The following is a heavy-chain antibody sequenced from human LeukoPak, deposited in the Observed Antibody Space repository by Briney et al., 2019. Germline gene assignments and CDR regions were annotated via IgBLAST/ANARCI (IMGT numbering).Heavy chain of an antibody. CDR1: GGSISSYY. CDR3: ARSSGYSGYDQYFQH. Sequence: KPSETLSLTCTVSGGSISSYYWSWLRQPPGKGLEWFGYIYYSGSTNYNPSLKSRVTISVDTSKNQFSLKLSSVTAADTAVYYCARSSGYSGYDQYFQHWGQGTLVTVSS. D-gene: IGHD5-12*01. V-gene: IGHV4-59*01. CDR2: IYYSGST. J-gene: IGHJ1*01.